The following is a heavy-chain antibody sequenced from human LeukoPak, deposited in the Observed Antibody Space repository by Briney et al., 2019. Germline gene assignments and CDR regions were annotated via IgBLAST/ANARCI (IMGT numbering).Heavy chain of an antibody. CDR3: ARGYDILTGYFLFDY. CDR1: GYTFTSDG. Sequence: ASVKISCKTSGYTFTSDGISWVRQAPRQGLEWMGWISAYNGNTNYAQKLQGRVTMTTDTSTSTAYMELRSLRSDDTAVYYCARGYDILTGYFLFDYWGQGTLVTVSS. D-gene: IGHD3-9*01. CDR2: ISAYNGNT. V-gene: IGHV1-18*04. J-gene: IGHJ4*02.